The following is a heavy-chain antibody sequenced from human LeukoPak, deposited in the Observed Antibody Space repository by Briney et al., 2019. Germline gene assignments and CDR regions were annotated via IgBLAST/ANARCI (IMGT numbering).Heavy chain of an antibody. J-gene: IGHJ4*02. CDR3: ARGGRSIMITFGGALFDY. D-gene: IGHD3-16*01. CDR2: MDPNSGNT. V-gene: IGHV1-8*02. CDR1: GYTFTSYD. Sequence: ASLKVCFKASGYTFTSYDINWVREATGQGLEWMGWMDPNSGNTGYAQKFQCRVTMTRNSAISTAYMELSSLRSEDTAVYYCARGGRSIMITFGGALFDYWGQGTLVTVSS.